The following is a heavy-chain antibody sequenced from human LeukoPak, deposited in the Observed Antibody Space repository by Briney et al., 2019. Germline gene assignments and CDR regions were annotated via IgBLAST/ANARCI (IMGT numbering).Heavy chain of an antibody. CDR3: ARDRSIYYYDNSGYSYDAFDI. Sequence: PGGSLRLSCAASGFTFSSYAMSWVRQAPGKGLEWVSAISGSGGSTYYADSVKGRFTISRDNSKNTLYLQMNSLRAEDTAVYYCARDRSIYYYDNSGYSYDAFDIWGQGTMVTVSS. V-gene: IGHV3-23*01. D-gene: IGHD3-22*01. CDR2: ISGSGGST. J-gene: IGHJ3*02. CDR1: GFTFSSYA.